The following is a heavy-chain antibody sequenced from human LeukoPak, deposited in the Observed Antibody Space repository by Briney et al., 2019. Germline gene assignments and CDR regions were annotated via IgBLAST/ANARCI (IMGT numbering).Heavy chain of an antibody. CDR2: ISNSGGTT. V-gene: IGHV3-23*01. J-gene: IGHJ4*02. Sequence: GGSLRLSCAASGFTFSSEAMTWVRQAPGKGLEWVSSISNSGGTTYYADSVRGRFTISRDNSKNTVYLQMNSLRAEDTALYYCAKGLGFLPQFDYWGQGTLVAVSS. CDR1: GFTFSSEA. D-gene: IGHD6-19*01. CDR3: AKGLGFLPQFDY.